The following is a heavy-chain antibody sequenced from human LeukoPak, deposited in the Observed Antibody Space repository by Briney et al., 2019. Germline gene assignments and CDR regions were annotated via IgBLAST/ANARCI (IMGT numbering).Heavy chain of an antibody. CDR3: ARDPRGMIVVVEDAFDI. Sequence: SETLSLTCTVSGYSISSGHYWGWIRQPPGKGLEWIGSIYHSGSTYYNPSLKSRVTVSVDTSKNQFSLKLNSVTAADTAVYYCARDPRGMIVVVEDAFDIWGQGTMVTVSS. J-gene: IGHJ3*02. CDR2: IYHSGST. CDR1: GYSISSGHY. V-gene: IGHV4-38-2*02. D-gene: IGHD3-22*01.